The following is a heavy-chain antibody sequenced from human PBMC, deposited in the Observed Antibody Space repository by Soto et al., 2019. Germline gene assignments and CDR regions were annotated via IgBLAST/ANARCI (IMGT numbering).Heavy chain of an antibody. CDR2: IYYTGST. J-gene: IGHJ4*02. Sequence: ETLSLPYTICGGYVKTSPYHGSWSRRSPRNGLEWIGNIYYTGSTNYNPSFESRVAISLDTSNNQFSLRLTSLTAADTAVYFCARDHHSYYDTSGYYTYFDFWGQGTLVTVSS. V-gene: IGHV4-61*01. CDR3: ARDHHSYYDTSGYYTYFDF. CDR1: GGYVKTSPYH. D-gene: IGHD3-22*01.